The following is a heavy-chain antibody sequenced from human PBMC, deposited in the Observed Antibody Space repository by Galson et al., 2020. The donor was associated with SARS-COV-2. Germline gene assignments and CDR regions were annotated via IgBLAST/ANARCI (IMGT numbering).Heavy chain of an antibody. D-gene: IGHD3-22*01. Sequence: GGSLRLSCAASGFTFSNYWMHSVRQAPGKGLVWVSRINGDGRSRTYADSVKGRFTISRDSAKNTVSLQMNSLRAEDTAVYYCATQEFYYGSSGYEESDYGMDVWGQGTTVTVSS. V-gene: IGHV3-74*01. CDR3: ATQEFYYGSSGYEESDYGMDV. J-gene: IGHJ6*02. CDR1: GFTFSNYW. CDR2: INGDGRSR.